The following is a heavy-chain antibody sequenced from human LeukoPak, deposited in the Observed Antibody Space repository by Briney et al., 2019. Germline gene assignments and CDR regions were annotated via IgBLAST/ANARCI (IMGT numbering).Heavy chain of an antibody. CDR1: GFTFSSYS. D-gene: IGHD3-10*01. CDR2: KNSSDTTI. Sequence: PGGSLRLSCAASGFTFSSYSMNWVRQATGKALECVSYKNSSDTTIYYAHSVKGRFTISRDNAKNSLYLHMHSLRDEDTAVYYCARDAGPRDYGSGSYLGYWGQGTLVTVSS. V-gene: IGHV3-48*02. J-gene: IGHJ4*02. CDR3: ARDAGPRDYGSGSYLGY.